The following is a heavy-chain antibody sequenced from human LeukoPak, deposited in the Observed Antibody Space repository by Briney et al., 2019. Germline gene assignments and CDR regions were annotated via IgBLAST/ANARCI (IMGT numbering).Heavy chain of an antibody. Sequence: VASVKVSCKASGGTFSSYAISWVRQAPGQGLEWMGRIIPNLGIANYAQKFQGRVTITADKSTSTANMELSSLRSEDTAVYYCAREEDVVVVADTGAFDIWGEGTMVTVSS. CDR1: GGTFSSYA. D-gene: IGHD2-15*01. J-gene: IGHJ3*02. CDR2: IIPNLGIA. V-gene: IGHV1-69*04. CDR3: AREEDVVVVADTGAFDI.